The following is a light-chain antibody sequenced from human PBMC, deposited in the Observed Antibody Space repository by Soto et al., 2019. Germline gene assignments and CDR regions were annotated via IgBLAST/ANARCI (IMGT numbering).Light chain of an antibody. Sequence: DIQMTQSPSTLSASVGDRVTITCRASQSISSWWAWYQQKPGKAPKLLIYKASSLGSGVPSRFSGSGSGTEFTLTISSLQTDYFATYYCQQYNSYSYTFCQGTKLEIK. J-gene: IGKJ2*01. CDR3: QQYNSYSYT. V-gene: IGKV1-5*03. CDR1: QSISSW. CDR2: KAS.